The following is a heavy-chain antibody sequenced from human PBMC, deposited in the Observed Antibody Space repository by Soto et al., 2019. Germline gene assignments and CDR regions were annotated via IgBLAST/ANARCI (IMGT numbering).Heavy chain of an antibody. D-gene: IGHD3-22*01. Sequence: SVKVSCKASGGTFSTYAISWVRQAPGQGFEWMGGIIPIFGTTNYAQKFQGRVTITADESTSTAYMVLSSLRSEDTAVYYCARMDSSGYYYLGFDPWGQGTLVTVSS. CDR2: IIPIFGTT. CDR1: GGTFSTYA. V-gene: IGHV1-69*13. J-gene: IGHJ5*02. CDR3: ARMDSSGYYYLGFDP.